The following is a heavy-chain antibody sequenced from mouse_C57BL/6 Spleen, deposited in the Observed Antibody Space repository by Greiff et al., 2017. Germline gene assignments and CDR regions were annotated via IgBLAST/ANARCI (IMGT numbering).Heavy chain of an antibody. CDR3: ARPYDYDGVFDY. CDR2: ISSGSSTI. V-gene: IGHV5-17*01. CDR1: GFTFSDYG. J-gene: IGHJ2*01. Sequence: DVKLLESGGGLVKPGGSLKLSCAASGFTFSDYGMHWVRQAPEKGLEWVAYISSGSSTIYYADTVKGRFTISRANAKNTLFLQMTSLRSEDTAMYYCARPYDYDGVFDYWGQGTTLTVSS. D-gene: IGHD2-4*01.